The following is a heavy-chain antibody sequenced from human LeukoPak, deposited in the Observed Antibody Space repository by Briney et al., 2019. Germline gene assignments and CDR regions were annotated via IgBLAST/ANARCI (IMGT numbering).Heavy chain of an antibody. V-gene: IGHV1-69*13. CDR3: ARDLRSGVVPAATRGFDP. Sequence: SVKVSCKASGGTFSRYAISWVRQAPGQGLEWMGGITPMFGTANYAQKFQGRVTITADESTSTAYMELSSLRSEDTAVYYCARDLRSGVVPAATRGFDPWGQGTLVTVSS. CDR2: ITPMFGTA. CDR1: GGTFSRYA. D-gene: IGHD2-2*01. J-gene: IGHJ5*02.